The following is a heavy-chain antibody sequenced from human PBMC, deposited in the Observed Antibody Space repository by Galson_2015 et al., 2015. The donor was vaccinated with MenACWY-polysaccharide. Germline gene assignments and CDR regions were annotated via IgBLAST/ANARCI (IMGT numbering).Heavy chain of an antibody. J-gene: IGHJ4*02. CDR3: ARDKAVGATHFDY. CDR2: IRQDGSGM. Sequence: SLRLSCAASGFTFNNYWMSWVRQAPGKEPEWVANIRQDGSGMYYVDSVKGRFTISRDNAKDSLFLQMNSLRAEDTAVYYCARDKAVGATHFDYWGRGTLVTVSS. V-gene: IGHV3-7*01. D-gene: IGHD1-26*01. CDR1: GFTFNNYW.